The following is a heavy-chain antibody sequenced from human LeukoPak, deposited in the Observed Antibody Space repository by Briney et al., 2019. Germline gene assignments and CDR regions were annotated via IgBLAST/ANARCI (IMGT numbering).Heavy chain of an antibody. CDR2: IRASGDST. Sequence: GGSLRLSCAASGFMFAGYAMSWVRQAPGRGLEWVATIRASGDSTYLSDSVKGRFTISRDNSRKTLFLQLNSLRAEDTAIYYCAKDSGRGSYTYDCRGQGTLVTVSS. D-gene: IGHD1-26*01. J-gene: IGHJ4*02. CDR1: GFMFAGYA. V-gene: IGHV3-23*01. CDR3: AKDSGRGSYTYDC.